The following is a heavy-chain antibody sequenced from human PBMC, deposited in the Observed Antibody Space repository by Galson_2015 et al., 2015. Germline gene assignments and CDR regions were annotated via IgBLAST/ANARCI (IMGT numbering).Heavy chain of an antibody. Sequence: QSGAEVKKPGESLKISCKGSGSSFTTYWIGWVRQMPGKGLEWMGIIYPGDSDTRYGPSFQGQVTISADKSISTTYLQWRSLKASDTAMYYCATGGYCSSASCYNFFDYWGQGTLDTVSS. CDR2: IYPGDSDT. D-gene: IGHD2-2*02. V-gene: IGHV5-51*03. CDR3: ATGGYCSSASCYNFFDY. CDR1: GSSFTTYW. J-gene: IGHJ4*02.